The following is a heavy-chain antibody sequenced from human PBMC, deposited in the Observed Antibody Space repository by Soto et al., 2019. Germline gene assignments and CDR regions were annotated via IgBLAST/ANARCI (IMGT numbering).Heavy chain of an antibody. CDR3: ARDLTIVPATHPRLENYGMDV. Sequence: GGSVKVSCKASGYSFTSYGISWVRRAPGQGLEWMGWISPYNGHTQFVQRFQGRVSMTTDTSTKTAYMELRNLRSDDTAHYYCARDLTIVPATHPRLENYGMDVWGQGTTVTVSS. CDR2: ISPYNGHT. CDR1: GYSFTSYG. D-gene: IGHD2-2*01. J-gene: IGHJ6*02. V-gene: IGHV1-18*01.